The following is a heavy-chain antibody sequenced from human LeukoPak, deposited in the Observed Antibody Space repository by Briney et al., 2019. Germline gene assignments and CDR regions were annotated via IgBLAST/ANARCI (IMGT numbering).Heavy chain of an antibody. D-gene: IGHD3-10*01. V-gene: IGHV3-30*04. J-gene: IGHJ4*02. CDR2: ISYDGSNK. CDR1: GFTFSSYA. Sequence: GGSLRLSCAASGFTFSSYAMHWVRQAPGKGLEWVAVISYDGSNKYYADSVKGRFTISRDNSKNTLYLQMNSLRAEDTAVYYCASSDPYRGSYFDYWGQGTLVTVSS. CDR3: ASSDPYRGSYFDY.